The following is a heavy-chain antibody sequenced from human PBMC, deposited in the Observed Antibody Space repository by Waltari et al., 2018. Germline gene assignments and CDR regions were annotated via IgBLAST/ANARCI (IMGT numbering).Heavy chain of an antibody. J-gene: IGHJ3*02. CDR2: IYHSGST. Sequence: QLQLQESGSGLVKPSQTLSLTCAVSVCSISSGGYSWSWIRQPPAQGLEWIGYIYHSGSTYYNPSLKSRVTISVDRSKNQFSQKLSSVTAADTAVYYCARGAYCSGGSCYSDAFDIWGQGTMVTVSS. D-gene: IGHD2-15*01. V-gene: IGHV4-30-2*01. CDR3: ARGAYCSGGSCYSDAFDI. CDR1: VCSISSGGYS.